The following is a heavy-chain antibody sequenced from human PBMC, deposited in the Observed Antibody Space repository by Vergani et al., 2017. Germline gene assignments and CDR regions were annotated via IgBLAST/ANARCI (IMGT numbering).Heavy chain of an antibody. Sequence: QVQLQQWGAGLLKPSETLSLTCAVYGGSFSGYYWSWIRQPPGKGLEWIGEINHCESTNYNPSLKSRVTISVDTSKNQFSLKLSSVTAADTAVYYCARGRGQLVQYYYYMDVWGKGTTVTVSS. J-gene: IGHJ6*03. CDR3: ARGRGQLVQYYYYMDV. CDR1: GGSFSGYY. D-gene: IGHD6-6*01. V-gene: IGHV4-34*01. CDR2: INHCEST.